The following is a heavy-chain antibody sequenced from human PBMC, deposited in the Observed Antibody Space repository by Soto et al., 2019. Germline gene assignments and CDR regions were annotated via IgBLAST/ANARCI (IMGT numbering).Heavy chain of an antibody. CDR1: GGSISSYY. V-gene: IGHV4-4*07. Sequence: PSETLSLTCTVPGGSISSYYWSWIRQPAGKGLEWIGRIYTSGSTNYNPSLKSRVTMSVDTSKNQFSLKLSSVTAADTVVYYCARVNIAVAGTGEGYFDYWGQGTLVTVSS. CDR2: IYTSGST. CDR3: ARVNIAVAGTGEGYFDY. J-gene: IGHJ4*02. D-gene: IGHD6-19*01.